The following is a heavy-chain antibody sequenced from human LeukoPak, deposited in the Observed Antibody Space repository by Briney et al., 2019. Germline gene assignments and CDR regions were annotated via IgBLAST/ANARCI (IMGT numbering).Heavy chain of an antibody. CDR2: IYYSGST. J-gene: IGHJ4*02. CDR3: ARGGSYYDSSDRPPPDY. D-gene: IGHD3-22*01. Sequence: SQTLSLTCTVSGGSISSGDYYWSWIRQPPGKGLEWIGYIYYSGSTYYNPSLKSRVTISVDTSKSQFSLKLSSVTAADTAVYYCARGGSYYDSSDRPPPDYWGQGTLVTVSS. CDR1: GGSISSGDYY. V-gene: IGHV4-30-4*01.